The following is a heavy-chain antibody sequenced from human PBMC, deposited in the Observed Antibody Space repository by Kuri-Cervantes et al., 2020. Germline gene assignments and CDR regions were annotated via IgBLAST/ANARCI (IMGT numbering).Heavy chain of an antibody. CDR2: IYYSGST. CDR1: GGSISSGDYY. CDR3: ARDGCSSTSCYYFSAFDI. Sequence: LRLSCTVSGGSISSGDYYWSWIRQPPGKGLEWIGYIYYSGSTYYNPSLKSRVTISEDTSKNQFSLKLSSVTAADTAVYYCARDGCSSTSCYYFSAFDIWGQGTMVTVSS. D-gene: IGHD2-2*01. V-gene: IGHV4-30-4*01. J-gene: IGHJ3*02.